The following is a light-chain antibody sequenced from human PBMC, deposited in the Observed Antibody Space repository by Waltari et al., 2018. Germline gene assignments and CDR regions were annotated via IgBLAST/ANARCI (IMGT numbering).Light chain of an antibody. CDR3: QQSYNTPLT. V-gene: IGKV1-39*01. CDR2: AAS. Sequence: DIQMTQSPSSLSASIGDRVTITCRASQSIANYLNWYQQKPRKAPKLLIYAASSLQSGVPSRFSGSGSGTVFTLTISSLQPEDFATYYCQQSYNTPLTFGPGTEVDI. CDR1: QSIANY. J-gene: IGKJ3*01.